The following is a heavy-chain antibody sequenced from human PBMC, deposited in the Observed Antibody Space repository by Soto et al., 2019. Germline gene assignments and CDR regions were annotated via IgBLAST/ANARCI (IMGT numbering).Heavy chain of an antibody. CDR1: GFTFSSYG. J-gene: IGHJ4*02. Sequence: QVQLVESGGGVVQPGRSLRLSCAASGFTFSSYGMHWVRQAPGKGLEWVAVIWYDGSNKYYADSVKGRFTISRDNSKNTLYLQMNSLRAEDTAVYYCARAEGDIVVVPAVDYWGQGTLVTVSS. V-gene: IGHV3-33*01. D-gene: IGHD2-2*01. CDR3: ARAEGDIVVVPAVDY. CDR2: IWYDGSNK.